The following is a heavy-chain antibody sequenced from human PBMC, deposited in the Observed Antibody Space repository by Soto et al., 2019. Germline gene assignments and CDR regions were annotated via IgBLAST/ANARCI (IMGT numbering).Heavy chain of an antibody. V-gene: IGHV1-69*13. CDR1: GGTFSSYA. CDR3: ARGRYCTNGVCYDY. CDR2: IIPIFGTA. D-gene: IGHD2-8*01. Sequence: GASVKVSCKASGGTFSSYAISWVRQAPGQGLEWMGGIIPIFGTANYAQKFQGRVTITADESTSTAYMELSSLRSEDTAVYYCARGRYCTNGVCYDYWGQGTLVTVSS. J-gene: IGHJ4*02.